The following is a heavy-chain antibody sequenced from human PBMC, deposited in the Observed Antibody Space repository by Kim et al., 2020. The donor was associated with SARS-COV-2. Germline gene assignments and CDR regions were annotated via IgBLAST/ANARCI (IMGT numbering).Heavy chain of an antibody. CDR2: ISGSGGST. CDR3: AKDHILTGSYFGGSYYYGMDV. J-gene: IGHJ6*02. D-gene: IGHD5-12*01. Sequence: GGSLRLSCAASGFTFSSYAMSWVRQAPGKGLEWVSAISGSGGSTYYADSVKGRFTISRDNSKNTLYLQMNSLRAEDTAVYYCAKDHILTGSYFGGSYYYGMDVWGQGTTVTVSS. CDR1: GFTFSSYA. V-gene: IGHV3-23*01.